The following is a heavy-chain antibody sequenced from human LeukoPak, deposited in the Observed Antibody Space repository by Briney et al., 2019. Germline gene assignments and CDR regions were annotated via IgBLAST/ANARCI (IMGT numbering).Heavy chain of an antibody. V-gene: IGHV3-49*04. Sequence: PGGSLRLSCTASGFTFGDYAMSWVRQAPGEGLEWVGFIRSKAYGGTTEYAASVKGRFTISRDDSKSIAYLQMNSLKTEDTAVYYCTRGVLEGYYYDSSGFDYWGQGTLVTVSS. D-gene: IGHD3-22*01. CDR1: GFTFGDYA. J-gene: IGHJ4*02. CDR3: TRGVLEGYYYDSSGFDY. CDR2: IRSKAYGGTT.